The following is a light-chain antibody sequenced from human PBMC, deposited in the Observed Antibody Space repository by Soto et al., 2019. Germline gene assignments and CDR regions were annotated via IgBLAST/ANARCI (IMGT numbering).Light chain of an antibody. J-gene: IGKJ5*01. CDR1: QSVSSN. CDR2: DAS. CDR3: QQRSNWPPV. V-gene: IGKV3-15*01. Sequence: EIVMTQSPATLSVSPVERVTLSCMASQSVSSNLAWYQQKPGQAPRLLIYDASTRATGIPARFSGSGSGTEFTLTISSLQSEDFAVYYCQQRSNWPPVFGQGTRLEIK.